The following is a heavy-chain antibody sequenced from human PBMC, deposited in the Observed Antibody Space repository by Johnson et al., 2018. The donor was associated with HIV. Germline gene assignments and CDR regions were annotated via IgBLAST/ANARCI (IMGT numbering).Heavy chain of an antibody. CDR1: GFTFDDYG. V-gene: IGHV3-66*01. D-gene: IGHD3-22*01. J-gene: IGHJ3*02. Sequence: VQLVESGGGVVRPGGSLRLSCAASGFTFDDYGMSWVRQAPGKGLEWVSVIYSGGSTYYEDSVKGSFTISRDNSKNTPYLQMNRLKPDDTDVYYCARELGEDDYYDSGGDAFDIWGQGTLVTVSS. CDR2: IYSGGST. CDR3: ARELGEDDYYDSGGDAFDI.